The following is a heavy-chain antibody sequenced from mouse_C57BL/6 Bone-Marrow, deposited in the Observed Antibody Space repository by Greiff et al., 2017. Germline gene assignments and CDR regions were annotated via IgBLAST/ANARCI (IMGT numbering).Heavy chain of an antibody. CDR1: GYTFTSYW. J-gene: IGHJ4*01. Sequence: QVQLQQSGAELVKPGASVKLSCKASGYTFTSYWMQWVKQRPGQGLEWIGEIDPSDSYTNYNQKFKGKATLTVDTSSSTAYMQLSSLTSADSAVYYCAREVTTDYAMDYWGQGTSVTVSS. CDR2: IDPSDSYT. V-gene: IGHV1-50*01. D-gene: IGHD2-2*01. CDR3: AREVTTDYAMDY.